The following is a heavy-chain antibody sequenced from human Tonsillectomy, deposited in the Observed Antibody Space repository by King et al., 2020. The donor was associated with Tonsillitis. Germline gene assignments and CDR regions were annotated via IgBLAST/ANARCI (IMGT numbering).Heavy chain of an antibody. CDR1: GFTFSSYW. J-gene: IGHJ4*02. D-gene: IGHD3-9*01. Sequence: VQLVESGGGLVQPGGSLRLSCAASGFTFSSYWMHWVRQAPGKGLVWCSLTNSYGSSTSYADSVKGRFTISRDNAKNTLYLQMNSLRAEDPAVYYCASPDKGYWGQGTLVTVSS. V-gene: IGHV3-74*01. CDR2: TNSYGSST. CDR3: ASPDKGY.